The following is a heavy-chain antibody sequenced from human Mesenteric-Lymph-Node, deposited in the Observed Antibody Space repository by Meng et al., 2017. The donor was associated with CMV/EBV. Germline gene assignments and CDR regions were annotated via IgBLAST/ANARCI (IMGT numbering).Heavy chain of an antibody. Sequence: ASVTVSCQASGYTFTSYGISWVRQAPGQGLEWMGWINPKNGGTNYAPKFQGRVTMNRDTSISTAYMELSGLRSGDTAMYYCARVKGRGYCSSTSCKWGQGTLVTVSS. CDR1: GYTFTSYG. D-gene: IGHD2-2*01. V-gene: IGHV1-2*02. CDR2: INPKNGGT. CDR3: ARVKGRGYCSSTSCK. J-gene: IGHJ4*02.